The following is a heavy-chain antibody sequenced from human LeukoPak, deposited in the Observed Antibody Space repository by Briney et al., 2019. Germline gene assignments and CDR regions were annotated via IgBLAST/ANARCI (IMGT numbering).Heavy chain of an antibody. D-gene: IGHD2-2*01. J-gene: IGHJ5*02. CDR2: INDSGST. V-gene: IGHV4-34*01. CDR1: GGSFSGYY. CDR3: ARGRKGLVVPAAPYRGGRGNWFDP. Sequence: RASETLSLTCAVDGGSFSGYYWSWIRQPPGKGLGWIGEINDSGSTNYNPSLKSRVTISVDTSKNQFSLKLSSVTAADTAVYYCARGRKGLVVPAAPYRGGRGNWFDPWGQGTLVTVSS.